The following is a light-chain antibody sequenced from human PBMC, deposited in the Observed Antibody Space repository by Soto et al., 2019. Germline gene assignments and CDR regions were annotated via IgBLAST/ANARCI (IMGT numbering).Light chain of an antibody. CDR1: QGVGTN. CDR3: QQYNDWPPNYT. CDR2: GAS. V-gene: IGKV3-15*01. Sequence: ETVMTQSPGTLSVSPGERATISCRASQGVGTNDAWYQHFPGQAPRLLIHGASTRANGVPARFSGSGSGTEFTLTITSVQSEDFATYYCQQYNDWPPNYTFGRGTKLEIK. J-gene: IGKJ2*01.